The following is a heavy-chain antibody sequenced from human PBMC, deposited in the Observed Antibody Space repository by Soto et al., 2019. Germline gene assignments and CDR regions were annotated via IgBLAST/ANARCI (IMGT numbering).Heavy chain of an antibody. CDR3: AKKEEYDHVRGKPPLD. Sequence: PGGSLRLSCAASGFTFHSYAMSWVRQAPGKGLEWVSSISGTGDDTYYADSVKGRFTISRDNSKNTLYLQMNSLRAEDTALYYCAKKEEYDHVRGKPPLDWGQGTLVTVSS. CDR1: GFTFHSYA. CDR2: ISGTGDDT. V-gene: IGHV3-23*01. J-gene: IGHJ4*03. D-gene: IGHD3-16*01.